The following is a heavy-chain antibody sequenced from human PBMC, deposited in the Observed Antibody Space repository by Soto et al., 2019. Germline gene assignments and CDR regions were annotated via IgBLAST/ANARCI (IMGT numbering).Heavy chain of an antibody. CDR1: SFNFDNYG. V-gene: IGHV3-30*18. J-gene: IGHJ4*02. CDR3: AKDRVGGTFYTPLGF. D-gene: IGHD1-7*01. CDR2: ITYDGSNK. Sequence: EGSLRLSCQASSFNFDNYGMHWVRQAPGKGLEWVAVITYDGSNKYYADSVKGRFTISRDNSKNTLSLHLNTLKPEDTAVYHCAKDRVGGTFYTPLGFWGQGTLVTVSS.